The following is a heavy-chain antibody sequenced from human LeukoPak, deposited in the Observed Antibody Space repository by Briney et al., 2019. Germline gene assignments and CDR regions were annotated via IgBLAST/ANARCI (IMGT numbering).Heavy chain of an antibody. V-gene: IGHV3-30*04. CDR1: GFTFSSYA. D-gene: IGHD2-2*01. CDR2: ISYDGRNI. Sequence: GGSLRLSCAASGFTFSSYAMHWVRQAPGKGLEWVAVISYDGRNIHYPDSVKGRFTISRDISTDTLWLQMDSLRTEDTAVYYCAKGPLRGTAAAIDYWGQGTLVTVSS. J-gene: IGHJ4*02. CDR3: AKGPLRGTAAAIDY.